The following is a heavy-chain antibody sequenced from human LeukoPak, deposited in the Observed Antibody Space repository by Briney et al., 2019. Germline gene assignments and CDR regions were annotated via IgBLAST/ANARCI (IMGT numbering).Heavy chain of an antibody. CDR3: ATFEYSSSSPDY. J-gene: IGHJ4*02. Sequence: PGGSLRLSCAASGFTFSSYSMNWVRQAPGKGLEWVSSISSSSSYIYYADSVKGRFTISRDNAKNSLYLQMNSLRDEDTAVYYCATFEYSSSSPDYWGQGTLVTVSS. CDR2: ISSSSSYI. D-gene: IGHD6-6*01. CDR1: GFTFSSYS. V-gene: IGHV3-21*01.